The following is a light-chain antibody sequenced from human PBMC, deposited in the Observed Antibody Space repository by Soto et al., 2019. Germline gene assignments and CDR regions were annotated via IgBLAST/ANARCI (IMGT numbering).Light chain of an antibody. J-gene: IGLJ1*01. CDR3: ISYTSGTSPYV. CDR1: SSDFGYYNY. Sequence: QSALTHPASVSGSPGQSITISCPGTSSDFGYYNYVSWYQQHPGNAPKLIIYEVTNRPSGVSNRFSGSKSGNTASLTISGLQAEDESDYYCISYTSGTSPYVFGTGTKVTVL. V-gene: IGLV2-14*01. CDR2: EVT.